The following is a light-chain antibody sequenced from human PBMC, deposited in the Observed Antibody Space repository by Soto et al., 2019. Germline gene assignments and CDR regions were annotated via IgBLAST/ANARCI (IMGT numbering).Light chain of an antibody. J-gene: IGKJ4*01. CDR3: QLDGGSPLT. CDR2: GAS. Sequence: EIVLTQSPGTLSLSPGERATLSCRASQNFYSTNLAWYQQKPGQAPRLLIYGASSRATGIPDRFSGSGSGTDFTLSISRLVPEEVAVYYCQLDGGSPLTFGGGTKGEI. CDR1: QNFYSTN. V-gene: IGKV3-20*01.